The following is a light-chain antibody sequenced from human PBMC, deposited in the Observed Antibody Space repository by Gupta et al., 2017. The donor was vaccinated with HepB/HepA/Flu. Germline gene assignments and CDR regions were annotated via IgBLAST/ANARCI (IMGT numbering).Light chain of an antibody. Sequence: DIQMTQSPSSLSASVGDSVTFTCRASQSISYYLNWYQQKPGKAPKLLIDATSSLQSGVPSRFSGSGSGTDFTLTISSLQPEDFATYYWQQSYRTPRTFGGGTKVEIK. CDR2: ATS. V-gene: IGKV1-39*01. J-gene: IGKJ4*01. CDR1: QSISYY. CDR3: QQSYRTPRT.